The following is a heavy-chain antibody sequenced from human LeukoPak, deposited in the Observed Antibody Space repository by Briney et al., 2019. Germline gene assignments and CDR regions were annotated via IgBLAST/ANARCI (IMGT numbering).Heavy chain of an antibody. CDR3: EKDRDLLFDPCWFDL. J-gene: IGHJ5*02. Sequence: GGSLRLSCAASGFTFSTYAISWLRQSPGKGLECVSCIRISGDSEYNADSVKGRFTISRDNSKNTHYLQMNSMRAEDTAVSYCEKDRDLLFDPCWFDLWGHGILVTVSS. V-gene: IGHV3-23*01. CDR2: IRISGDSE. CDR1: GFTFSTYA. D-gene: IGHD3-10*01.